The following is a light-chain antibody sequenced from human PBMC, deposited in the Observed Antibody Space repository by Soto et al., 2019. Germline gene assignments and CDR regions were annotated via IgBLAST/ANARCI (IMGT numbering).Light chain of an antibody. J-gene: IGKJ4*01. CDR2: DAS. CDR1: QSISSY. Sequence: EIVLTQSPATLSLSPGERATLSCRASQSISSYLTCYQQKPGQAPRLLIYDASNRATGIPARFSGSGSGTDFTLTISSLEPEDFAVYYCQQRSNWLTFGGGTTVEIK. CDR3: QQRSNWLT. V-gene: IGKV3-11*01.